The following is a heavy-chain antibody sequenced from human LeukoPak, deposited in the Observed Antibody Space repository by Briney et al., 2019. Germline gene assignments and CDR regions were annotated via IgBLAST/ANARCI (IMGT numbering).Heavy chain of an antibody. V-gene: IGHV1-69*06. CDR3: ARGPDGGWCPFDY. Sequence: GALVKVSCKASGGTFSSYAISWVRQAPGQGLEWMGGIIPIFGTANYAQKFQGRVTITADKSTSTAYMELSSLRSEDTAVYYCARGPDGGWCPFDYWGQGTLVTVSS. CDR2: IIPIFGTA. D-gene: IGHD6-19*01. CDR1: GGTFSSYA. J-gene: IGHJ4*02.